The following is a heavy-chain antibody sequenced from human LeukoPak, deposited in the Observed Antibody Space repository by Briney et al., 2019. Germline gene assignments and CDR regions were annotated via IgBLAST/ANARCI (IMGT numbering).Heavy chain of an antibody. V-gene: IGHV3-11*04. D-gene: IGHD1-26*01. J-gene: IGHJ5*02. CDR2: ISSTTNTQ. CDR3: ARGGATNWFDP. CDR1: GFTFHDYY. Sequence: GGSLRLSCAASGFTFHDYYMTWIRQPPGKGLEWISYISSTTNTQYYADSVRGRFTISRDNAKNSLYLQMNSLRAEDTAVYYCARGGATNWFDPWGQGTLVTVSS.